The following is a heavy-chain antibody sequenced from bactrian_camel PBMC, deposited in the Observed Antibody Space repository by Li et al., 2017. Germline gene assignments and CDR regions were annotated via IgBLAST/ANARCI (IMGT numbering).Heavy chain of an antibody. CDR3: AANRMSRGNWRLV. CDR2: VSNDSETA. V-gene: IGHV3S40*01. J-gene: IGHJ4*01. D-gene: IGHD1*01. Sequence: VQLVESGGGSVQAGGSLRLSCAVSGYNSRRAYMGWFRQAPDKEREGVAAVSNDSETATYTASVKGRFTISQDNSKNTVYMQMNSLKPEDTAVYYCAANRMSRGNWRLVRGKGTQVTVS. CDR1: GYNSRRAY.